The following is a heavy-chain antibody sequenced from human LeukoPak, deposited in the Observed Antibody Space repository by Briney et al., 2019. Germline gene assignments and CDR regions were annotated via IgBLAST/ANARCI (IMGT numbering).Heavy chain of an antibody. V-gene: IGHV4-59*01. CDR2: IYYTGST. D-gene: IGHD4-23*01. Sequence: PSETLSLTCTVSGGSISSYYWSWIRQPPGKGLEWIGYIYYTGSTNYNPSLRSRVTISVDTSKNQFSLELSSVTAADTAVYYCARVGFGNTLHPIDYWGQGALVTVSS. CDR1: GGSISSYY. CDR3: ARVGFGNTLHPIDY. J-gene: IGHJ4*02.